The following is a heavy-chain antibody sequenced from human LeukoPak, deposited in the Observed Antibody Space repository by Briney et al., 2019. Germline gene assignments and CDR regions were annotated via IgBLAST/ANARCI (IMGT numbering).Heavy chain of an antibody. CDR3: ASGKYYDFWSGYYNYYYYYMDV. J-gene: IGHJ6*03. CDR2: ICHSGYT. Sequence: SQTLSLTCGVSGGSISSGGSSWSWIRQPPGKGLEWIGSICHSGYTSYNPSLMSRVSISVEKSRNQLSLRLSFETAADTAVYYCASGKYYDFWSGYYNYYYYYMDVWGKGTTVTVSS. D-gene: IGHD3-3*01. CDR1: GGSISSGGSS. V-gene: IGHV4-30-2*02.